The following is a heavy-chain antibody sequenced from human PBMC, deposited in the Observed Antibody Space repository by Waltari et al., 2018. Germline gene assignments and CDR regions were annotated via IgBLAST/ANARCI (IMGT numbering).Heavy chain of an antibody. CDR3: ARADPPEYSGSYY. Sequence: QVQLVQSGAEVTKPGSSGKVSCTAYGGNFSSDANSWVRQAPGQGLEWMGGIIPIFGTANYAQKFQGRVTITADESTSTAYMKLSSLRSEDTAVYYCARADPPEYSGSYYWGQGTLVTVSS. CDR2: IIPIFGTA. J-gene: IGHJ4*02. V-gene: IGHV1-69*12. CDR1: GGNFSSDA. D-gene: IGHD1-26*01.